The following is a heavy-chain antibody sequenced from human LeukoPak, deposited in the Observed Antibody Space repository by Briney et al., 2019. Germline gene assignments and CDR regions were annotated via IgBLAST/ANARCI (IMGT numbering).Heavy chain of an antibody. J-gene: IGHJ6*03. CDR3: ARATHATIFGVVTSCYMDV. CDR2: ISSSGSTI. V-gene: IGHV3-11*04. CDR1: GFTFSDYY. D-gene: IGHD3-3*01. Sequence: GGSLRPSCAASGFTFSDYYMSRIRQAPGKGLEWVSYISSSGSTIYYADSVKGRFTISRDNAKNSLYLQMNSLRAEDTAVYYCARATHATIFGVVTSCYMDVWGKGTTVTVSS.